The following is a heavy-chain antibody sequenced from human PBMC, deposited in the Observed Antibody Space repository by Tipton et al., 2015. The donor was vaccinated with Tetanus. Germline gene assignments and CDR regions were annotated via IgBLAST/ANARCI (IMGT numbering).Heavy chain of an antibody. CDR2: IHSSGST. CDR1: GDSLNSGHY. V-gene: IGHV4-61*09. CDR3: ARRDYSDSSVDN. J-gene: IGHJ4*02. Sequence: TLSLTCAVSGDSLNSGHYWTWIRQAAGKGLEWIGQIHSSGSTNYIPSLKSRVTISLDTSKKQFSLRLSSVTAADTAVYYCARRDYSDSSVDNWGQGTLVTVSS. D-gene: IGHD3-22*01.